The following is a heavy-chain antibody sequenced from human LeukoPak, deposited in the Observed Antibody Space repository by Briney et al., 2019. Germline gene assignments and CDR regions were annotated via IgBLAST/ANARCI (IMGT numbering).Heavy chain of an antibody. V-gene: IGHV1-2*06. J-gene: IGHJ4*02. CDR1: GYTFTGYY. D-gene: IGHD5-12*01. Sequence: ASVKVSCKASGYTFTGYYMHWVRQAPGQGLEWMGRIHPNSGGTNYAQKLQGSVTMTRHTSISTAYMELSRLRSDDTAVYYCAYSTSGYDYYWGQGTLVTVSS. CDR2: IHPNSGGT. CDR3: AYSTSGYDYY.